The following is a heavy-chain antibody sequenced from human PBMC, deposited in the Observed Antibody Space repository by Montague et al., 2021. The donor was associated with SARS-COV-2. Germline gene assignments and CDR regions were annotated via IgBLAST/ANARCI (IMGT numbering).Heavy chain of an antibody. D-gene: IGHD3-22*01. Sequence: SLRLSCAASGFTFSYYAMSWVRQAPGKGLEWVSTISGSGGTTYYADSVKGRFTISRDNSKSTLYLRMNSLRAEDTAVYYCAKAHYYDSSGYYFWGQGTLVTVSS. CDR1: GFTFSYYA. J-gene: IGHJ4*02. CDR3: AKAHYYDSSGYYF. CDR2: ISGSGGTT. V-gene: IGHV3-23*01.